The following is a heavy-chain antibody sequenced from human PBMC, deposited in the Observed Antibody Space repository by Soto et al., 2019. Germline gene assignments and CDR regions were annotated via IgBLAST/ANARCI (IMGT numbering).Heavy chain of an antibody. J-gene: IGHJ6*02. V-gene: IGHV4-4*02. CDR1: GGSISSTKW. D-gene: IGHD2-2*01. Sequence: PSETLSLTCAVYGGSISSTKWWSWVRQPRGEGREWMSEIYHSESTNNPPSLKSRVTISLDKSKNQFSLKLTSVTAADSAVYYCARDDHIVVVPTSLGAIDVWGQGTTVTVSS. CDR3: ARDDHIVVVPTSLGAIDV. CDR2: IYHSEST.